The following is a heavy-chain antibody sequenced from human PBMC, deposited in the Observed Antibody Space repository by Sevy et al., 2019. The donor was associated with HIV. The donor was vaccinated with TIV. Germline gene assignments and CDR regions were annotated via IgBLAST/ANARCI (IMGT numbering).Heavy chain of an antibody. J-gene: IGHJ6*03. V-gene: IGHV1-18*01. CDR3: ARILPPRGDIVVVPAGVNYYYYYMDV. D-gene: IGHD2-2*01. CDR2: ISAYNGNT. CDR1: GYTFTSYG. Sequence: ASVKVSCKASGYTFTSYGISWVRQAPGQGLEWMGWISAYNGNTNYAQKLQGRVTMTTDTSTSTAYMELRSLRSDDTAVYYWARILPPRGDIVVVPAGVNYYYYYMDVWGKGTTVTVSS.